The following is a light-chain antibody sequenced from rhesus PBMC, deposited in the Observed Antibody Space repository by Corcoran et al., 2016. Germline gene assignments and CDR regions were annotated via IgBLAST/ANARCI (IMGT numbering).Light chain of an antibody. V-gene: IGLV2-11*01. Sequence: QSAPIPSPSVSGSLGQSVTISCTGASGDIGRYNFVSWYQPRPDAPPKLIIYNVNMRPSGVSGRFSGSKSGNTASLTISGLRAEDEADYHCSSYEASDTYVFGTGTRVTVL. CDR3: SSYEASDTYV. CDR2: NVN. J-gene: IGLJ1*01. CDR1: SGDIGRYNF.